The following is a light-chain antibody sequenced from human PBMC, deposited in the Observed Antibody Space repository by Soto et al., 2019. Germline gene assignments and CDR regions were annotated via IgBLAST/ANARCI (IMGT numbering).Light chain of an antibody. V-gene: IGKV1-5*03. CDR1: QSISSW. CDR3: QHYNSYSEA. Sequence: DIQMTQSPSTLSASVVYRVTITCRASQSISSWLAWYQQKPGKAPKLLIYKASSLESGVPSRFSGSGSGTEFTLTISSLQPDDFATYYCQHYNSYSEACGQGTKGDIK. CDR2: KAS. J-gene: IGKJ1*01.